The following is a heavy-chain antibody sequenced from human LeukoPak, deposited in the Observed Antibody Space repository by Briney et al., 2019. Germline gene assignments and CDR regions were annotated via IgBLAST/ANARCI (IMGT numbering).Heavy chain of an antibody. CDR3: ARVPGDY. V-gene: IGHV3-21*01. Sequence: GGSLRLSCAASGFTFSTYAMSWVRQAPGKGLEWVSSISSSSSYIYYADSVKGRLTISRDNAKNSLYLQMNSLRAEDTAVYYCARVPGDYWGQGTLVTVSS. J-gene: IGHJ4*02. CDR1: GFTFSTYA. CDR2: ISSSSSYI.